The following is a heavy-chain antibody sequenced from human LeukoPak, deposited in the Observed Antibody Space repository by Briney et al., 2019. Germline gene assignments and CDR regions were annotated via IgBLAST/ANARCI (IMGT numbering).Heavy chain of an antibody. CDR2: ISGSGGST. V-gene: IGHV3-23*01. CDR3: AKEPRHCDADCFSLLDS. Sequence: RGSLRLSCAASGFTFSSYAMSWVRQAPGKGLEWGSGISGSGGSTNYADSVKGRFTISRDNSKNTLYLQMNSLRAEDTAVYFCAKEPRHCDADCFSLLDSWGQGTLVTVSS. CDR1: GFTFSSYA. J-gene: IGHJ4*02. D-gene: IGHD2-21*02.